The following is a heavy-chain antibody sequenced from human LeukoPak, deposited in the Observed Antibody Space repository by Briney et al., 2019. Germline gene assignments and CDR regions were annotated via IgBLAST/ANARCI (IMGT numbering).Heavy chain of an antibody. J-gene: IGHJ4*02. D-gene: IGHD4-17*01. CDR1: GFTFNTFG. CDR3: ARDPNYGRFDY. CDR2: ISYDGNKE. V-gene: IGHV3-30*03. Sequence: GGSLRLSCAASGFTFNTFGIHWVRQAPGKGLDWVAVISYDGNKEYYADSVKGRFTISRDNAKNSLYLQMNSLRAEDTALYYCARDPNYGRFDYWGQGTLVTVSS.